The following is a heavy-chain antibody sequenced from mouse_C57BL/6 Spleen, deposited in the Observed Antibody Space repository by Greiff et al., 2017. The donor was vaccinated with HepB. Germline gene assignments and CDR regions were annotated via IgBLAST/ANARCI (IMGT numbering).Heavy chain of an antibody. CDR2: ISSGSSTI. CDR3: ARLGSNYHFDY. V-gene: IGHV5-17*01. D-gene: IGHD2-5*01. J-gene: IGHJ2*01. Sequence: EVQLQQSGGGLVKPGGSLKLSCAASGFTFSDYGMHWVRQAPEKGLEWVAYISSGSSTIYYADTVKGRFTISRDNAKNTLFLQMTSLRSEDTAMYYCARLGSNYHFDYWGQGTTLTVSS. CDR1: GFTFSDYG.